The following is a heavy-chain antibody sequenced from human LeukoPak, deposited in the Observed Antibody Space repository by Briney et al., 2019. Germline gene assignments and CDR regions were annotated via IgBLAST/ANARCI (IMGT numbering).Heavy chain of an antibody. CDR3: AKDGAPQQLVIY. Sequence: TGGSLRLSCSASGFTFSSYAMHWVRQAPGKGLEWVSVISASGGTTYYADSVKGRFTISRDNSKNTLYLQMNSLRAEDTAIYYCAKDGAPQQLVIYWGRGTLVTVSS. J-gene: IGHJ4*02. V-gene: IGHV3-23*01. CDR1: GFTFSSYA. CDR2: ISASGGTT. D-gene: IGHD6-13*01.